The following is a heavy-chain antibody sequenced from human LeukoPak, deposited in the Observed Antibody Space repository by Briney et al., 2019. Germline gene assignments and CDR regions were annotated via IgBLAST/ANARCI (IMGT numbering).Heavy chain of an antibody. V-gene: IGHV3-23*01. CDR1: GFTFSSYA. Sequence: GGSLRLSCAASGFTFSSYAMSWVRQAPGKGLEWVSAISGSGGSTYYADSVKGRFTISRDNSKNTLYLQMNSLRAEDTAAYYCARDRGGDNWFDPWGQGTLVTVSS. J-gene: IGHJ5*02. D-gene: IGHD3-10*01. CDR2: ISGSGGST. CDR3: ARDRGGDNWFDP.